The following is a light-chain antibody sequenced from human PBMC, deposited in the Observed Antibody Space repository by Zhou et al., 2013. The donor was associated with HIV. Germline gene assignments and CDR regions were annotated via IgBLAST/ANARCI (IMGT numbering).Light chain of an antibody. Sequence: EIVLTQSPGTLSLSPGERATLSCRASHTISANYLAWYQQKPGQAPRLLVYGASTRATGIPDRFTGSGSGTEFTLIISSMQSEDIALLYCQQYHVWRTFGQG. CDR2: GAS. J-gene: IGKJ1*01. V-gene: IGKV3D-15*01. CDR1: HTISAN. CDR3: QQYHVWRT.